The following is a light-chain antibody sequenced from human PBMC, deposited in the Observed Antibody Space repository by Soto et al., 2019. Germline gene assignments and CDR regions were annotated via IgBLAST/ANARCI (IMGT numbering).Light chain of an antibody. CDR2: VTS. CDR1: HSISSD. CDR3: QQSYASPWT. J-gene: IGKJ1*01. V-gene: IGKV1-39*01. Sequence: IQRAKYPSSLSVSVGDRVTITCRASHSISSDLNWYQQKPGKAPKLLIYVTSNLQSGVPSRFRGSGSGTDFTLTIIRLQPEDFATYYCQQSYASPWTFGQGTNVDIK.